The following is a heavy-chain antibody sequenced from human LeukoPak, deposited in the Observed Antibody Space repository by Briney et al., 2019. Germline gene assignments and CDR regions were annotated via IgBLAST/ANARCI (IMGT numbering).Heavy chain of an antibody. CDR1: GYTFTSYG. J-gene: IGHJ4*02. CDR3: ARDSPYSSGWYDGRYFDY. Sequence: EASVKVSCKASGYTFTSYGISWVRQAPGQGLEWMVWISAYNGNTNYAQKLQGRVTMTTDTSTSTAYMEPRSLRSDDTAVYYCARDSPYSSGWYDGRYFDYWGQGTLVTVSS. D-gene: IGHD6-19*01. CDR2: ISAYNGNT. V-gene: IGHV1-18*01.